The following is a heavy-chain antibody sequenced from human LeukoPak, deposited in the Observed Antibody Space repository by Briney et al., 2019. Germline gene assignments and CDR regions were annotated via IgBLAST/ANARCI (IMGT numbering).Heavy chain of an antibody. V-gene: IGHV4-59*08. J-gene: IGHJ4*02. CDR1: GASISNYY. D-gene: IGHD1-1*01. CDR2: VSSSGRT. Sequence: SETLSLTCTVSGASISNYYWSWIRQPPGKGLECIGYVSSSGRTNHNPSLKSRVTISADTSKNQFSLKLTSVTAADTAVYYCARHERGAENLDYWGQGTLVTVSS. CDR3: ARHERGAENLDY.